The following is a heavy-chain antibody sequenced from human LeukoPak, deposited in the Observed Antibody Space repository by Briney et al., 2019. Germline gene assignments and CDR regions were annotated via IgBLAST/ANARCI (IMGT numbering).Heavy chain of an antibody. CDR1: GGSISSYY. CDR3: ARDGMKQQLDY. CDR2: IYYSGRT. V-gene: IGHV4-59*01. Sequence: SETLSLTSTDSGGSISSYYWSCIRQPPGKGLEWIGYIYYSGRTNYNPSLKSRVTISVDTSKNQFSLKLSSVTAADTAVYYCARDGMKQQLDYWGQGTLVIVSS. J-gene: IGHJ4*02. D-gene: IGHD6-13*01.